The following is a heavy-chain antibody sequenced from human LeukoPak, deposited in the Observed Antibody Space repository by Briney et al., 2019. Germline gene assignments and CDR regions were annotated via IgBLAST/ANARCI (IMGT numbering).Heavy chain of an antibody. J-gene: IGHJ6*02. CDR2: IKQDGSEA. V-gene: IGHV3-7*03. Sequence: GRSLRLSCTAFGFTFSYYWMSWVRQAPGKGLEWVANIKQDGSEASYVGSVKGRFTISRDNPRNSLYLQMNSLRAEDTAVYYCARDQYEVPYYSNYDGMNVWGQGTTVIVSS. CDR1: GFTFSYYW. D-gene: IGHD3-16*01. CDR3: ARDQYEVPYYSNYDGMNV.